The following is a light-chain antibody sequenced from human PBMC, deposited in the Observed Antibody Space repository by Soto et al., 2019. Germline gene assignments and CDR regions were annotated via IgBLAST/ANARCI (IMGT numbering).Light chain of an antibody. CDR1: QSISIW. CDR3: QQYNSYSPVA. Sequence: DIQMTQSPSTLSASVGDRVSITCRASQSISIWSAWYQQKPGQAPKLLIYDASILESGVPSRFTGSGSGTEFTLTINSLQPDDFATYYCQQYNSYSPVAFGQGTKVEV. J-gene: IGKJ1*01. CDR2: DAS. V-gene: IGKV1-5*01.